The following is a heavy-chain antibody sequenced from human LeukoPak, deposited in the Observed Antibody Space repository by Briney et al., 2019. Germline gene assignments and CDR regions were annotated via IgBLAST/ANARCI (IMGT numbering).Heavy chain of an antibody. CDR2: INPNSGGT. CDR1: GYTFTGYY. J-gene: IGHJ4*02. CDR3: ARKLVGATSGYDY. D-gene: IGHD1-26*01. Sequence: GASVKVSCKASGYTFTGYYMHWVREAPGQGLEWMGWINPNSGGTNCAQKFQGRVTMTRDTSISTAYMELSRLRSDDTAVYYCARKLVGATSGYDYWGQGTLVTVSS. V-gene: IGHV1-2*02.